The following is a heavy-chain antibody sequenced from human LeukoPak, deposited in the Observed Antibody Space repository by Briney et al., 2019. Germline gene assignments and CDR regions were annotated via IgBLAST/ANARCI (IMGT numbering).Heavy chain of an antibody. V-gene: IGHV3-15*01. D-gene: IGHD3-22*01. CDR2: IKSKTDGGTT. J-gene: IGHJ4*02. CDR1: GFTFSNAW. CDR3: TTDTSGYYDAPGY. Sequence: GGSLRLSCAASGFTFSNAWMSWARQAPGKGLEWVGRIKSKTDGGTTDYAAPVKGRFTISRDDSKNTLYLQMNSLKTEDTAVYYCTTDTSGYYDAPGYWGQGTLVTVSS.